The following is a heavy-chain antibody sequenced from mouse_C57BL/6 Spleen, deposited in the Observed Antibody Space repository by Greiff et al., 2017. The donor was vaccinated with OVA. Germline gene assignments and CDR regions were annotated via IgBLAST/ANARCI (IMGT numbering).Heavy chain of an antibody. CDR3: ARYEEYFDV. CDR1: GYTFTSYW. J-gene: IGHJ1*03. Sequence: QVQLQQPGAELVMPGASVKLSCKASGYTFTSYWMHWVKQRPGQGLEWIGEIDPSDSYTNYNQKFKGKSTLTVDKSSSTAYMQLSSLTSEDSAVYYCARYEEYFDVWGKGTTVTVSS. CDR2: IDPSDSYT. V-gene: IGHV1-69*01. D-gene: IGHD2-12*01.